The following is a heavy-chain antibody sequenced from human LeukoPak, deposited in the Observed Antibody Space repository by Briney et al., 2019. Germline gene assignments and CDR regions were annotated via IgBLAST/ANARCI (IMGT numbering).Heavy chain of an antibody. Sequence: SETLSLTCAVYGWSFNDYYWNWIRQPPGKGLEWIGETNARGDTNFNPSLKSRVTISVDTSKSQFSLRLTSMIAADTAVYYCARGQVPAARGYNWFDPWGQGTLVIVSS. D-gene: IGHD2-2*01. CDR2: TNARGDT. J-gene: IGHJ5*02. CDR3: ARGQVPAARGYNWFDP. CDR1: GWSFNDYY. V-gene: IGHV4-34*01.